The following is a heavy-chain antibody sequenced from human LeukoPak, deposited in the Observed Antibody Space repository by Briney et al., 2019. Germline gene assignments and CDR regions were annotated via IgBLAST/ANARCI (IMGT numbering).Heavy chain of an antibody. CDR2: INHSGST. V-gene: IGHV4-30-4*08. CDR1: GGSISSGDYY. D-gene: IGHD5-12*01. CDR3: ARGSFPLNIVATVKPFDY. J-gene: IGHJ4*02. Sequence: PSQTLSLTCTVSGGSISSGDYYWSWIRQPPGKGLEWIGEINHSGSTNYNPSLKSRVTISVDTSKNQFSLKLSSVTAADTAVYYCARGSFPLNIVATVKPFDYWGQGTLVTVSS.